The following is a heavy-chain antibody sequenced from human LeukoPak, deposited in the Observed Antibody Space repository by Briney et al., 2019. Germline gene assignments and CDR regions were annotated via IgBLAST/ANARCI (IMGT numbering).Heavy chain of an antibody. V-gene: IGHV4-34*01. J-gene: IGHJ6*03. D-gene: IGHD6-13*01. CDR3: ARTTEAHSWRTRYYDYYMDV. CDR2: INHSGST. CDR1: GGSFSGYY. Sequence: QASETLSLTCAVYGGSFSGYYWSWIRQPPGKGLEWIGEINHSGSTNYNPSLKSRVTISVDTSKNQFSLKLSSVTAADTAVYYCARTTEAHSWRTRYYDYYMDVWGKGTTVTVSS.